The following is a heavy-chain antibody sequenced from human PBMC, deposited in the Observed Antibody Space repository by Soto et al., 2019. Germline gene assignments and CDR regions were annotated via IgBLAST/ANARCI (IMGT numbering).Heavy chain of an antibody. CDR3: ARVPREIILVGMDV. CDR1: GYTFSSYG. V-gene: IGHV1-18*04. J-gene: IGHJ6*02. D-gene: IGHD2-2*01. CDR2: ISGNTVKT. Sequence: QVQLVQSGGEVKKPGASVKVSCKTSGYTFSSYGINWVRQAPGQGLEWMGWISGNTVKTNYAQKLQGRVTITTDTSTSTAYMELRSLRSDDTAVYYCARVPREIILVGMDVWGQGTTVTVSS.